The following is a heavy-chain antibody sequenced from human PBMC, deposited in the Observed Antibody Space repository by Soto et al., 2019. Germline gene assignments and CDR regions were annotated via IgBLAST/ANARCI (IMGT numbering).Heavy chain of an antibody. Sequence: SETLSLTCTVSGGSISSYYWSWIRQPPGKGLEWIGYIYYSGSTNYNPSLKSRVTISVDTSKNQFSLKLSSVTAADTAVYYCATQLRYCSSTSCYDNWFDPWGQGTLVTVSS. CDR2: IYYSGST. CDR3: ATQLRYCSSTSCYDNWFDP. CDR1: GGSISSYY. V-gene: IGHV4-59*01. J-gene: IGHJ5*02. D-gene: IGHD2-2*01.